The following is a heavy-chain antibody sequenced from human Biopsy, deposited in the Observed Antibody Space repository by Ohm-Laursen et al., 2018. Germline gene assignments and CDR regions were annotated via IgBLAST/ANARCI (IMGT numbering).Heavy chain of an antibody. Sequence: STYAMYWVRQAPGQGLEWISYISSTSSATYYADSVKGCFTVSRDNAKNSLFLQMNSLRAEDTAVYYCARRAIWGQGTTVTVSS. CDR3: ARRAI. V-gene: IGHV3-48*01. CDR2: ISSTSSAT. CDR1: STYA. J-gene: IGHJ3*02.